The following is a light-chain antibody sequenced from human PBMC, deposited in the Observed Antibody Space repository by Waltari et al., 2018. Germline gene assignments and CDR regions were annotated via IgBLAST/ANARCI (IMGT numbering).Light chain of an antibody. Sequence: DIQMTQSPSSLSASVGDRVTIPCRASRRVSTNLNWYQQKPGKGPRLLIYAASSLQGGVPPRFSGSGSGTDFTLTISSLQPEDFATYSCQQSFNVPYTFGQGTKLEL. J-gene: IGKJ2*01. V-gene: IGKV1-39*01. CDR3: QQSFNVPYT. CDR2: AAS. CDR1: RRVSTN.